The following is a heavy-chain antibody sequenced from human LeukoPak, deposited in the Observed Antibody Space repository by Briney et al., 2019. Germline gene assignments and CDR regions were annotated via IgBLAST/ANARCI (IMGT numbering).Heavy chain of an antibody. CDR3: ARAGGDYGDYYHYYYYMDV. D-gene: IGHD4-17*01. Sequence: ASVKVSCKASGYTLTSHDINWVRQATGQGLEWMGWMNPNSGDTGYAQKFQGRVTMTWDTSINTAYMELSSLTSEDTAVYYCARAGGDYGDYYHYYYYMDVWGSGTTVTVSS. CDR2: MNPNSGDT. CDR1: GYTLTSHD. J-gene: IGHJ6*03. V-gene: IGHV1-8*01.